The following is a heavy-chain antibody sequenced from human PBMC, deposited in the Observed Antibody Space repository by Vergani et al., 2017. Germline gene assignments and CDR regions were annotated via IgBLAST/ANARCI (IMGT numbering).Heavy chain of an antibody. V-gene: IGHV3-21*04. CDR3: ARDPVRSYGDLINWFDP. J-gene: IGHJ5*02. Sequence: EVQLVESGGGLVKPGGSLRLSCAASGFTFSSYSMNWVRQAPGKGLEWVSSISSSSSYIYYADSVKGRFTISRDNAKNSLYLQMSSLRAEDTAVYYCARDPVRSYGDLINWFDPWGQGTLVTVSS. CDR1: GFTFSSYS. CDR2: ISSSSSYI. D-gene: IGHD4-17*01.